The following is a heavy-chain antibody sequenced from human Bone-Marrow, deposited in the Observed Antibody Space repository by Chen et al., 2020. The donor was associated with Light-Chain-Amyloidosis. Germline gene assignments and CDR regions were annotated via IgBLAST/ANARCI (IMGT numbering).Heavy chain of an antibody. CDR3: AKDISYDDILPGYPADAFDI. CDR2: SSGSGGRR. J-gene: IGHJ3*02. Sequence: EVQLVESGGGLLQRGGSLRLSCAASGFAFSSYAMSCVRPAPGQGLEWVSTSSGSGGRRDYGESVKGRRTISRDNSKNALFLQMNSLRAEDTAGYYCAKDISYDDILPGYPADAFDIWGQGTMVTVSS. D-gene: IGHD3-9*01. CDR1: GFAFSSYA. V-gene: IGHV3-23*04.